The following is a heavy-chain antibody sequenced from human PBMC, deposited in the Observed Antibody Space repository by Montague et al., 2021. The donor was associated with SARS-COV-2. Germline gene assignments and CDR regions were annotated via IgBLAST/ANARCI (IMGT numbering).Heavy chain of an antibody. CDR3: ANFRRTQLPFGTRYYGMDV. J-gene: IGHJ6*02. D-gene: IGHD2-2*01. CDR1: GGSISSYY. V-gene: IGHV4-59*01. Sequence: SETLSLTCAVSGGSISSYYWSWIRQPPARGLQWIGYISYRGSTTYNPSLLSRVTISVDTSKNHFTLRLSSVTAADTAVYYCANFRRTQLPFGTRYYGMDVWGQGTTVTVSS. CDR2: ISYRGST.